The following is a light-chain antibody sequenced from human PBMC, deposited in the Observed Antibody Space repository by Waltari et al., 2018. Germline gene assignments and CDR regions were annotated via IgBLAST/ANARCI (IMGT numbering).Light chain of an antibody. CDR1: ERVSNW. CDR3: QHYNSYPLT. Sequence: DIQLTQSPSTLPASVGDRVTITCRASERVSNWLAWYQQKPGKAPKLLIYRASILESGVPSSVSGSGSGTEFTLTISSLQPEDFATYFCQHYNSYPLTFGGGTKVDI. V-gene: IGKV1-5*03. CDR2: RAS. J-gene: IGKJ4*01.